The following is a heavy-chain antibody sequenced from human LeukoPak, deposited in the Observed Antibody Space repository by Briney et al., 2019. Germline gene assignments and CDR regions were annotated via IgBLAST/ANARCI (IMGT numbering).Heavy chain of an antibody. CDR1: GYTFTGYY. J-gene: IGHJ3*02. D-gene: IGHD2-15*01. CDR3: ARDFYCSGGNCYDVFDI. V-gene: IGHV1-2*02. CDR2: ISPSGGT. Sequence: ASVKVSCKASGYTFTGYYMHWVRQAPGQGLEWMGWISPSGGTDYAQKFQGRVTMTRDTSITTVYIELDSLRSDDTAVYYCARDFYCSGGNCYDVFDIWGQGTMVTVSS.